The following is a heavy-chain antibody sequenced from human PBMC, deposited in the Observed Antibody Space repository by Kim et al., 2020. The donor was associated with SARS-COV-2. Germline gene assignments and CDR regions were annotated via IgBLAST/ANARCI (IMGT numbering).Heavy chain of an antibody. Sequence: SETLSLTCTVSGGSITSGSYYWSWIRQHPGKGLEWIGYIYYSGSTYYTPSLKSRVSISLDTSNNQFSLKLTSVTAADTAVYYCARGGNWRGFDYWGQGTLGTFSS. CDR3: ARGGNWRGFDY. CDR1: GGSITSGSYY. J-gene: IGHJ4*02. V-gene: IGHV4-31*03. D-gene: IGHD1-1*01. CDR2: IYYSGST.